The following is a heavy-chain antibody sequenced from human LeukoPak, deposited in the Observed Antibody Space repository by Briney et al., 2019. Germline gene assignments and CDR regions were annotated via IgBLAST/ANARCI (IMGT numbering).Heavy chain of an antibody. Sequence: ASVKVSCKASGYTFTGYYMHWVRQAPGQGLEWMGWINPNSGGTDYAQKFQGRVTMTRDTSISTAYMELSRLRSDDTAVYYCARVGGSSTSFSYWGQGTLVTVSS. CDR2: INPNSGGT. V-gene: IGHV1-2*02. CDR3: ARVGGSSTSFSY. J-gene: IGHJ4*02. CDR1: GYTFTGYY. D-gene: IGHD2-2*01.